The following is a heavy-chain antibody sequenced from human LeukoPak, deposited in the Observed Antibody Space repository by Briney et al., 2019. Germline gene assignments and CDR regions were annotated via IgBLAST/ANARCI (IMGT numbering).Heavy chain of an antibody. CDR3: ARAGETGEFDY. J-gene: IGHJ4*02. CDR2: IYYSGST. V-gene: IGHV4-30-4*01. CDR1: GGSISSGNCY. D-gene: IGHD7-27*01. Sequence: PSETLPLTCTVSGGSISSGNCYWSWIRQPPGKGLEWIGSIYYSGSTYYNPSLKSRVTISVDTSRNQFSLRLSSVTAADTAVYYCARAGETGEFDYWGQGTLVTVSS.